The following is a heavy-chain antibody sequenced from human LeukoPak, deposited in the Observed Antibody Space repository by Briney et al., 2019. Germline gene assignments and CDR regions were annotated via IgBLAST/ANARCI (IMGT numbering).Heavy chain of an antibody. CDR1: GYSFTNYW. D-gene: IGHD1-26*01. CDR3: AKLYSGRIDY. CDR2: IFPGASHT. V-gene: IGHV5-51*01. Sequence: GESLKISCKGSGYSFTNYWIGGGRQMPGKGLECMVIIFPGASHTTYSPSFQDQVTISADKSISTAYLQWNSLKASDTAIYYCAKLYSGRIDYWGQGTLVSVS. J-gene: IGHJ4*02.